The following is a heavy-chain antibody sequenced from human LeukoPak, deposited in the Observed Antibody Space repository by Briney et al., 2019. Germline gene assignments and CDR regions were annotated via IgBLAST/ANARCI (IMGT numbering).Heavy chain of an antibody. Sequence: SETLSLACSVSGGSIDYYLWDWIRQPPGKGLEWIGYVYYSGTTDYNPSLMSRVSISVDTSKNQFSLRLSSVTAADTAVYYCARAYGSLSRMDVWGQGTTVTVSS. CDR1: GGSIDYYL. J-gene: IGHJ6*02. CDR3: ARAYGSLSRMDV. CDR2: VYYSGTT. D-gene: IGHD6-19*01. V-gene: IGHV4-59*12.